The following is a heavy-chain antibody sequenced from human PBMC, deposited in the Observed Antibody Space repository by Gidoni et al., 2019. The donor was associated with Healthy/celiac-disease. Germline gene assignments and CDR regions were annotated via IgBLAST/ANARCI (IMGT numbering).Heavy chain of an antibody. V-gene: IGHV4-34*01. Sequence: QVQLQQWGAGLLKPSETLSLTCAVYGGSFSGYYWSWIRQPPGKGLEWIGEINHSVSTNYNPSLKSRVTISVDTSKNQFSLKLSSVTAADTAVYYCARGKLRYFDWFWFDPWGQGTLVTVSS. CDR1: GGSFSGYY. CDR3: ARGKLRYFDWFWFDP. CDR2: INHSVST. J-gene: IGHJ5*02. D-gene: IGHD3-9*01.